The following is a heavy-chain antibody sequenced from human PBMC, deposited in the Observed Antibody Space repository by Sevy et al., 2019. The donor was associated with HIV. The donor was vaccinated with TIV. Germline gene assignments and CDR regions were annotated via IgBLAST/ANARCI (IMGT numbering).Heavy chain of an antibody. D-gene: IGHD3-9*01. CDR1: GFTFSIYA. V-gene: IGHV3-23*01. J-gene: IGHJ5*02. CDR2: ISVSGGST. Sequence: GGSLRLSCAASGFTFSIYAMSWVRQAPGKGLEWVSTISVSGGSTYYADSVKGRFTISRDNSKNTLYLQMKSLRAEDTAIYFCAKDHDNNWFDPWGQGTLVTVSS. CDR3: AKDHDNNWFDP.